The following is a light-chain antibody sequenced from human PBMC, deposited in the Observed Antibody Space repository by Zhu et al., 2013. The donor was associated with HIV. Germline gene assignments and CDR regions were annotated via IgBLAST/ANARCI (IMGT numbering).Light chain of an antibody. J-gene: IGKJ1*01. V-gene: IGKV1-33*01. CDR3: QQYDHFPWT. CDR2: DAS. CDR1: QDINNF. Sequence: DIQMTQSPSSLSASVGDRVTITCQASQDINNFLNWYQHKPGKGPKLLIYDASTLESGVPSRFSGSASGVDFSLTISSLQPEDIATYFCQQYDHFPWTFGQGTKVEIK.